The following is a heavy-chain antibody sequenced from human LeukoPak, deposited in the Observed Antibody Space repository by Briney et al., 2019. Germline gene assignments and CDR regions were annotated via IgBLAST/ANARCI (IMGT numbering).Heavy chain of an antibody. J-gene: IGHJ4*02. CDR1: GFTFSSYA. CDR3: ARVYSSSSAFDY. V-gene: IGHV3-30-3*01. CDR2: ISYDGSNK. Sequence: SGGSLRLSCAASGFTFSSYAMHWVRQAPGKGLEWVAVISYDGSNKYYADSVKGRFIISRDNSKNTLYLQMNSLRAEDTAVYYCARVYSSSSAFDYWGQGTLVAVSS. D-gene: IGHD6-6*01.